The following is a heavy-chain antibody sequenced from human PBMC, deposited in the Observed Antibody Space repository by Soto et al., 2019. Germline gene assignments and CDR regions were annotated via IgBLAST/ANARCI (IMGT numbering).Heavy chain of an antibody. V-gene: IGHV4-30-2*01. CDR3: ARDKDGNYGIN. CDR1: GGSISSGGYS. Sequence: PSETLSLTCAVSGGSISSGGYSWSWIRQPPGKGLEWIGYIYHSGSTYYNPSLKSRVTISVDRSKNQFPLKLSSVTAADTAVYYCARDKDGNYGINWGQGTLVTVSS. CDR2: IYHSGST. D-gene: IGHD4-17*01. J-gene: IGHJ4*02.